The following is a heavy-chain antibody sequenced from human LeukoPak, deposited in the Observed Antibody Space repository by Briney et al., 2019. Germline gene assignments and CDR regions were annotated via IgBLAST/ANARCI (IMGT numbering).Heavy chain of an antibody. CDR1: GYTFTTYG. CDR2: ISAYNGNT. CDR3: ARAPGEIVGPPDKYYFDY. V-gene: IGHV1-18*01. J-gene: IGHJ4*02. D-gene: IGHD1-26*01. Sequence: VASVTVSCKASGYTFTTYGVSWVRQAPGQGLEWMGWISAYNGNTNYAQELQGRVTMTTDTSTSTAYMELRSLRSDDTAVYYCARAPGEIVGPPDKYYFDYWGQGTLVTVSP.